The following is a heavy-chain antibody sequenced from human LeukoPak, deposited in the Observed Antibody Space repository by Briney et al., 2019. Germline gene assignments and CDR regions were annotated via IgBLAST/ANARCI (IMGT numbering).Heavy chain of an antibody. CDR2: INAGNGNT. Sequence: GASVEVSCKASGYTFTSYAMHWVRQAPGQRLEWMGWINAGNGNTKYSQKFQGRVTITRDTSASTAYMELSSLRSEDTAVYYCAREWSRGYDILSFPFDPWGQGTLVTVSS. V-gene: IGHV1-3*01. D-gene: IGHD3-9*01. CDR3: AREWSRGYDILSFPFDP. CDR1: GYTFTSYA. J-gene: IGHJ5*02.